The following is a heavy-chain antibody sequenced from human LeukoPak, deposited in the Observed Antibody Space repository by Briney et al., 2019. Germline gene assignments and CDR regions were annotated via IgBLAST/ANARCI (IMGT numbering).Heavy chain of an antibody. J-gene: IGHJ6*02. CDR2: MNPNSGNT. Sequence: ASVKVSCKASGYTFTSYDINWVRQATGQGLEWMGWMNPNSGNTGYAQKFQGRVTITADKSTSTAYMELSSLRSEDTAVYYCARSGTPQSGMDVWGQGTTVTVSS. CDR1: GYTFTSYD. CDR3: ARSGTPQSGMDV. V-gene: IGHV1-8*01. D-gene: IGHD1-1*01.